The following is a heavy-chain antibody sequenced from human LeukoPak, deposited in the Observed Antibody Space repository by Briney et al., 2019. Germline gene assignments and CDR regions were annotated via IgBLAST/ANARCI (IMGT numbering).Heavy chain of an antibody. CDR2: IWNNGNNR. V-gene: IGHV3-33*01. CDR3: ARDLVWNDFEGEEGGQDY. Sequence: GRSLRLSCAASGFIFSDYGMHWVRQAPGKGLEWVAVIWNNGNNRYADSVRGRFTISRDDSKNTLYLQMNSLRAEDTAVYYCARDLVWNDFEGEEGGQDYWGQGTLVTVSS. CDR1: GFIFSDYG. D-gene: IGHD1-1*01. J-gene: IGHJ4*02.